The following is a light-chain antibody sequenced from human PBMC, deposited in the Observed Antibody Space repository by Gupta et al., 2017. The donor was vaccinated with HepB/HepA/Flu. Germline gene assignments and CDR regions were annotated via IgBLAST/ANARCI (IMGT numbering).Light chain of an antibody. Sequence: EIVMTQSPATLSVSPGERATLSCRASQSVSSNLAWYQQKPGQAPSLFIYSASTRATGVPARFSGSGSGTEFTLTINSLQSEDSAVYYCQQYNNWPRTFGQETKVEIK. CDR2: SAS. J-gene: IGKJ1*01. V-gene: IGKV3-15*01. CDR3: QQYNNWPRT. CDR1: QSVSSN.